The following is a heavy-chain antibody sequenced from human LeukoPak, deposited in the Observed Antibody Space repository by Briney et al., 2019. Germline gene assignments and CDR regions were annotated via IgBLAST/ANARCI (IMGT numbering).Heavy chain of an antibody. Sequence: PGGSLRLSCAASGFTFSSYSMNWVRQAPGKGLEWVSYISSSGSTIYYADSVKGRFTISRDNAKNSLYLQMNSLRAEDTAVYYCARGVRGGPDAFDIWGQGTMVTVSS. D-gene: IGHD3-22*01. CDR3: ARGVRGGPDAFDI. V-gene: IGHV3-48*04. CDR1: GFTFSSYS. CDR2: ISSSGSTI. J-gene: IGHJ3*02.